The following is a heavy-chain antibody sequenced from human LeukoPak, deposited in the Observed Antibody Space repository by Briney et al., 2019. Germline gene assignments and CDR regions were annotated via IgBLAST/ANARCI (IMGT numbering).Heavy chain of an antibody. CDR1: GGSFSGYY. CDR3: ARVDYGDLGYFDY. J-gene: IGHJ4*02. Sequence: SETLSLTCAVYGGSFSGYYWSWIRQPAGKGLEWIGRIYSSGSTNYNPSLKSRVTMSVDTSKNQFSLKLSSVTAADTAVYYCARVDYGDLGYFDYWGQGTLVTVSS. CDR2: IYSSGST. V-gene: IGHV4-59*10. D-gene: IGHD4-17*01.